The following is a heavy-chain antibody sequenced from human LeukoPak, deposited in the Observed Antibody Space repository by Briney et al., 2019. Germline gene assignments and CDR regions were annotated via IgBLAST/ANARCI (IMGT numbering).Heavy chain of an antibody. Sequence: ASVKVSCKASGYTFTSYYMHWVLQAPGQGLEWMGIINPSGGSTSYAQKFQGRVTMTRDMSASTVYMELSSLRSEDTAVYYCAREGGGLPFDYWGQGTLVTVSS. CDR3: AREGGGLPFDY. CDR2: INPSGGST. CDR1: GYTFTSYY. V-gene: IGHV1-46*01. J-gene: IGHJ4*02. D-gene: IGHD2-15*01.